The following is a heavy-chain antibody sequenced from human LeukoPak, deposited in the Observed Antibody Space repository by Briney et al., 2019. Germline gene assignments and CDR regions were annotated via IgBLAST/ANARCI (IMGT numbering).Heavy chain of an antibody. CDR2: ISGSGGST. V-gene: IGHV3-23*01. CDR3: AKADYILTGYYPFDY. J-gene: IGHJ4*02. CDR1: GFTFSSYG. Sequence: GGSLRLSCAASGFTFSSYGMSWVRQAPGKGLEWVSAISGSGGSTYYADSVKGRFTISRDNSKNTLYLQMNSLRAEDTAVYYCAKADYILTGYYPFDYWGQGTLVTVSS. D-gene: IGHD3-9*01.